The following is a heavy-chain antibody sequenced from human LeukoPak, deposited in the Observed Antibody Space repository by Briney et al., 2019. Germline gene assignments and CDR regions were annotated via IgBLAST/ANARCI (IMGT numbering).Heavy chain of an antibody. J-gene: IGHJ4*02. CDR1: GFTFRSYW. CDR2: IKQDGSEK. Sequence: GGSLRLSCAASGFTFRSYWMSWLRQAPGKGLEWVANIKQDGSEKYYVDSVKGRFTISRDNAKNSLYLQMNSVRAEDTAVYHCARDYDFWSGYAGRGSFDYWGQGTLVTVSS. CDR3: ARDYDFWSGYAGRGSFDY. D-gene: IGHD3-3*01. V-gene: IGHV3-7*01.